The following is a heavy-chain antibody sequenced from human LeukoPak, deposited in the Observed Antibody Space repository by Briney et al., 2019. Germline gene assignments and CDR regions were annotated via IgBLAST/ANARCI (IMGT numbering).Heavy chain of an antibody. V-gene: IGHV4-34*01. CDR1: GGSFSGYY. J-gene: IGHJ5*02. CDR3: ARGGRITIFGVAADNWFDP. Sequence: SETLSLTCAVYGGSFSGYYWSWISHPPGKGLEWIGEIKHSGSTNYDPSLKSRVTISVDTSKNQFSLKLSSVTAADTAVYYCARGGRITIFGVAADNWFDPWGQGTLVTVSS. CDR2: IKHSGST. D-gene: IGHD3-3*01.